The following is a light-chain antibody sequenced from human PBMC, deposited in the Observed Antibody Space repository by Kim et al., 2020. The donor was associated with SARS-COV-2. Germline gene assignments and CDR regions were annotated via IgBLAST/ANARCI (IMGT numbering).Light chain of an antibody. CDR2: GKN. J-gene: IGLJ3*02. Sequence: SSELTQDPAVSVALGQTVRITCQGDSLRSYYASWYQQKPGQAPVLVIYGKNNRPSGIPDRFSGSSSGTTASLSITGAQAEDEADYYCKSRDSSGDLRVFGEGTQLTVL. CDR1: SLRSYY. CDR3: KSRDSSGDLRV. V-gene: IGLV3-19*01.